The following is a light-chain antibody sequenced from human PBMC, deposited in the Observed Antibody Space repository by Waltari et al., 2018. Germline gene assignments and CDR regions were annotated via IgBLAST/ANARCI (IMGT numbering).Light chain of an antibody. CDR2: DVS. CDR1: SSDVGGYNY. J-gene: IGLJ2*01. CDR3: SSYTSSSTPL. Sequence: QSALTQPASVSGSPGQSITISCTGTSSDVGGYNYVSWYQRHPGKAPKLMIYDVSNRPSGVSNRFSGSKSGNTASLTISGLQAEDEADYYCSSYTSSSTPLFGGGTKLTVL. V-gene: IGLV2-14*01.